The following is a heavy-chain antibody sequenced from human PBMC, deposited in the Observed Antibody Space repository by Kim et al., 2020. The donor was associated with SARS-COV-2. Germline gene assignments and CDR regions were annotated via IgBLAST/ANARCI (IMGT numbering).Heavy chain of an antibody. CDR3: AKFAMNYYDSSGPLSPYYFDY. CDR1: GFTFSSYA. Sequence: GGSLRLSCAASGFTFSSYAMSWVRQAPGKGLEWVSAISGSGGSTYYADSVKGRFTISRDNSKNTLYLQMNSLRAEDTAVYYCAKFAMNYYDSSGPLSPYYFDYWGQGTLVTVSS. J-gene: IGHJ4*02. CDR2: ISGSGGST. V-gene: IGHV3-23*01. D-gene: IGHD3-22*01.